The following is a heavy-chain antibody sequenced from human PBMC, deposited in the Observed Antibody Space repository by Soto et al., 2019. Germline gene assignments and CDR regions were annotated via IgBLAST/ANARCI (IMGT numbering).Heavy chain of an antibody. CDR2: ISGSGGST. Sequence: EVQLLESGGGLVQPGGSLRLSCAASGFTFSSYAMSCVRQAPGKGLEWVSAISGSGGSTYYADSVKGRFTISRDNSKNTLYLQMNSLRAEDTAVYYCAKPNSATHCSGGSCYPPLDAFDIWGRGTMVTVSS. D-gene: IGHD2-15*01. CDR1: GFTFSSYA. CDR3: AKPNSATHCSGGSCYPPLDAFDI. V-gene: IGHV3-23*01. J-gene: IGHJ3*02.